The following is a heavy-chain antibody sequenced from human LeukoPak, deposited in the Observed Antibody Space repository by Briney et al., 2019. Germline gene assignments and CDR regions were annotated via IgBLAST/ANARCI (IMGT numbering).Heavy chain of an antibody. V-gene: IGHV1-3*01. CDR1: GYTFTSYA. CDR2: INAGNGNT. Sequence: ASVEVSCKASGYTFTSYAMHWVRQAPGQRLEWMGWINAGNGNTKYSQKFQGRVTITRDTSASTAYMELSSLRSEDTAVYYCARRGGICGGDCSDAFDIWGQGTMVTVSS. D-gene: IGHD2-21*02. J-gene: IGHJ3*02. CDR3: ARRGGICGGDCSDAFDI.